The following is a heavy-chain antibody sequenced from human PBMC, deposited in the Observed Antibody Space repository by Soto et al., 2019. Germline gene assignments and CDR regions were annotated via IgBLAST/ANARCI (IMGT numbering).Heavy chain of an antibody. V-gene: IGHV3-21*01. CDR1: GFTFSSYS. J-gene: IGHJ4*02. Sequence: GGSLRLSCAASGFTFSSYSMNWVRQAPGKGLEWVSSISSSSSYIYYADTVKGRFTISRDNAKNSLFLQMNSLRAEDTAVYYCARDSSGWYYFDYWGQGTLVTVSS. CDR3: ARDSSGWYYFDY. CDR2: ISSSSSYI. D-gene: IGHD6-19*01.